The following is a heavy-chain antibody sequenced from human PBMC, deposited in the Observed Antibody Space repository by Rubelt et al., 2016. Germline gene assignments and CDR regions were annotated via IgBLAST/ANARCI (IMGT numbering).Heavy chain of an antibody. CDR2: IIPIFGTT. D-gene: IGHD4-17*01. Sequence: QVQLVQSGAEVRKPGSSVKVSCKTSGGTFGSDAIRWVRQAPGQGLEWMGGIIPIFGTTNYAQKFRGRVTLTADESTSTAYMELSSLRSEDTAVYYCARKSYGDTGYYFDYWGQGTLVTVSS. CDR1: GGTFGSDA. V-gene: IGHV1-69*01. J-gene: IGHJ4*02. CDR3: ARKSYGDTGYYFDY.